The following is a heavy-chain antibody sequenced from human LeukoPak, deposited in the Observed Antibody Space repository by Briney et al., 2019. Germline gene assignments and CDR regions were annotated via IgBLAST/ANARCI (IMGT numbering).Heavy chain of an antibody. CDR1: GYTFTSYG. CDR3: ARGNKRFLEWLLYY. Sequence: ASVKVSCKASGYTFTSYGISWVRQAPGQGLEWMGWISAYNGNTNYAQKLQGRVTMTRDTSISTAYMELSRLRSDDTAVYYCARGNKRFLEWLLYYWGQGTLVTVSS. D-gene: IGHD3-3*01. CDR2: ISAYNGNT. J-gene: IGHJ4*02. V-gene: IGHV1-18*01.